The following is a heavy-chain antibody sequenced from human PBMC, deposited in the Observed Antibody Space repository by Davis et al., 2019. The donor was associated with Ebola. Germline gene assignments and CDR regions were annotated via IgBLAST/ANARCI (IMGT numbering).Heavy chain of an antibody. D-gene: IGHD6-13*01. CDR2: IYYSGTT. J-gene: IGHJ5*02. Sequence: SETLSLTCTVSGGSMSSYYWSWIRQPPGKGLEWIGNIYYSGTTNYNPSLKSRVTISGDTSKNQFSLKLGSVTAADTAVYYCARGNRIAGTPNWFDPWGQGILVTVSS. CDR3: ARGNRIAGTPNWFDP. V-gene: IGHV4-59*12. CDR1: GGSMSSYY.